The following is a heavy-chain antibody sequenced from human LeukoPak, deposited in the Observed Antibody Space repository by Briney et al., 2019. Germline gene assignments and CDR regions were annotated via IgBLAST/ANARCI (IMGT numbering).Heavy chain of an antibody. V-gene: IGHV3-33*01. J-gene: IGHJ4*02. Sequence: GGSLRLSCAASGFTFSSFGMHWVRQAPGKGLEWVAVIWYDASNKYYADSVKGRFTISRDNSKNTLYLRMNSLRDDDTAVYYCVRGVGVSRFNYLDSWGQGTLVTVSS. D-gene: IGHD6-13*01. CDR3: VRGVGVSRFNYLDS. CDR2: IWYDASNK. CDR1: GFTFSSFG.